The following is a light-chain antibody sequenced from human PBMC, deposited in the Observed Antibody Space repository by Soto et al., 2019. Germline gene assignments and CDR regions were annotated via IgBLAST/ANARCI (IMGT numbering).Light chain of an antibody. J-gene: IGKJ4*01. Sequence: EIVLTQSPGTLSLSPGERATLSCRASQSVSSSYLAWYQQKPGQAPRLLIYGASSRATGIPDRFSGSGSGTDFTLTISRLEPEGVAVYYCQQYGSSLFGGGTKVEIK. V-gene: IGKV3-20*01. CDR1: QSVSSSY. CDR2: GAS. CDR3: QQYGSSL.